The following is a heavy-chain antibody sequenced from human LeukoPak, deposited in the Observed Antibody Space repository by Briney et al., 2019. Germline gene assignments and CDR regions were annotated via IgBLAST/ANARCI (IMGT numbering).Heavy chain of an antibody. CDR2: IYSGGST. D-gene: IGHD2-15*01. J-gene: IGHJ4*02. V-gene: IGHV3-53*01. CDR1: GFTASSNS. CDR3: ARESVVQSGSGFDY. Sequence: GGSLSLSCAASGFTASSNSMSGAGQAPGKGLEWFSVIYSGGSTSYADSVKGRFTISRDNSKNTLYLQMNSLRAEDTAVYYSARESVVQSGSGFDYWGQGTLVTVSS.